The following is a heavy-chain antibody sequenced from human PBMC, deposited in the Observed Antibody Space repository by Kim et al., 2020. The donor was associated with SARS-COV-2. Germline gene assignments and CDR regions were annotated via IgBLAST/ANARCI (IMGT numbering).Heavy chain of an antibody. D-gene: IGHD3-22*01. J-gene: IGHJ4*02. CDR2: ISGSGGST. V-gene: IGHV3-23*01. Sequence: WGSLRLSCAASGFTFTTFAMSWVRQAPGKGLEWVSTISGSGGSTFYADSAKGRFTISRDNSKNMVFLQINSLRAEDTALYYCAKSTYYYNSSSYFAVAGPSHYNFDNWGQGTLVTVSS. CDR1: GFTFTTFA. CDR3: AKSTYYYNSSSYFAVAGPSHYNFDN.